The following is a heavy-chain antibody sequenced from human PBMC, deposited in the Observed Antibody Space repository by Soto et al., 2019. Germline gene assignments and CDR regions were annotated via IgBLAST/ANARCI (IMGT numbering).Heavy chain of an antibody. CDR3: FRTRGGEGDFDY. D-gene: IGHD3-16*01. CDR2: SRNKANSYTT. J-gene: IGHJ4*02. V-gene: IGHV3-72*01. CDR1: GFTFRDHY. Sequence: EVQLVESGGGLVQPGGSLRLSCAASGFTFRDHYMDWVRQAPGKGLEWVARSRNKANSYTTEYAASVKGRFTISRDESKTSLYLQMNSLKTEDTAVYYCFRTRGGEGDFDYWGQGTLVTVSP.